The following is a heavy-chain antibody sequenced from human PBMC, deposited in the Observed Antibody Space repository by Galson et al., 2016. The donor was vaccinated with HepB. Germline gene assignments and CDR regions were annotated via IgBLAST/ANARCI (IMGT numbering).Heavy chain of an antibody. V-gene: IGHV3-64*01. D-gene: IGHD5-12*01. CDR1: GFTFSSYV. J-gene: IGHJ6*04. CDR3: AKEDIVATISDYYYGMDV. CDR2: ISSNGGNT. Sequence: SLRLSCAASGFTFSSYVMHWVRQGPGKGLEYVSSISSNGGNTYYANSVKGRFTISRDNSKNTLNLQMDSLKVEDMAVYYCAKEDIVATISDYYYGMDVWGKGTTVTVSS.